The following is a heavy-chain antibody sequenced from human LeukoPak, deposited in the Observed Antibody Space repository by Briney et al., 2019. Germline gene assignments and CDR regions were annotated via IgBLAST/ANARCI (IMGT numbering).Heavy chain of an antibody. D-gene: IGHD5-24*01. J-gene: IGHJ4*02. CDR1: GFTFSSYW. CDR3: ARDPRRDGYNYYFDY. CDR2: IKQDGSGK. Sequence: GGSLRLSCAASGFTFSSYWMSWVRQAPGKGLEWVANIKQDGSGKYYVDSVKGRFTISRDNSKNTLYLQVNSLRAEDTAVYYCARDPRRDGYNYYFDYWGQGTLVTVSS. V-gene: IGHV3-7*03.